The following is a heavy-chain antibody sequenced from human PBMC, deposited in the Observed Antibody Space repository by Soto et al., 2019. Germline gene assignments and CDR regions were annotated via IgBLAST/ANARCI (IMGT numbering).Heavy chain of an antibody. V-gene: IGHV4-34*01. CDR3: ARMAGPWYFDL. CDR1: GGSFSGFY. Sequence: KPSETLSLTCAVHGGSFSGFYWTWIRQPPGEGLEWIGEINHSGSSNYNPPLKSRVTMSLDTSRNQFSLSLNSVTAADTAVYYCARMAGPWYFDLGGRGTRVTVSA. J-gene: IGHJ2*01. CDR2: INHSGSS.